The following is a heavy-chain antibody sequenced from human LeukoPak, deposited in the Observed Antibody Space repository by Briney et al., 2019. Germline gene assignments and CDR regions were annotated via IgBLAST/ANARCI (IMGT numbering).Heavy chain of an antibody. Sequence: PGGSLRLSCATSGFTFSTYTMNWVRQAPGKGLEWVSYISSSSGTIHYADSVKGRFTISRDNAKNSLYLQMNSLRAEDTAVYYCARGGRYPRTTTVWVFSGRREKGGADAFDIWGQGTMVTVSS. D-gene: IGHD4-17*01. CDR3: ARGGRYPRTTTVWVFSGRREKGGADAFDI. J-gene: IGHJ3*02. CDR1: GFTFSTYT. V-gene: IGHV3-48*01. CDR2: ISSSSGTI.